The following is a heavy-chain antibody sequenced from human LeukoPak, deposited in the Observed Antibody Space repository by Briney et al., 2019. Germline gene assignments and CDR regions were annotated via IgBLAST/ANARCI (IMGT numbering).Heavy chain of an antibody. J-gene: IGHJ5*02. CDR1: GFTFSSYA. CDR2: ISGSGGST. V-gene: IGHV3-23*01. CDR3: AKDPTEAHCSGGSCYSPSPENWFDP. Sequence: PGGSLRLSCAASGFTFSSYAMSWVRQAPGKGLEWVSAISGSGGSTYYADSVKGRFTISRDNSKNTLYLQMNSLRAEDTAVYYCAKDPTEAHCSGGSCYSPSPENWFDPWGQGTLVTVSS. D-gene: IGHD2-15*01.